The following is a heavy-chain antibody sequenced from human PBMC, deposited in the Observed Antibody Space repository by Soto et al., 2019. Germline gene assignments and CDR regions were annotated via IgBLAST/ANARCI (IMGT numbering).Heavy chain of an antibody. V-gene: IGHV4-31*03. Sequence: QVQLQESGPGLVKPSQTLSLTCTVSGGSISSGGYYWSWIRQHPGKGLEWIGYIYYSGSTYYNPSLKSRVXXSXDXXKNQFSLKLSSVTAADTAVYYCARLGGDYAAYFDYWGQGTLVTVSS. CDR3: ARLGGDYAAYFDY. D-gene: IGHD2-21*02. J-gene: IGHJ4*02. CDR2: IYYSGST. CDR1: GGSISSGGYY.